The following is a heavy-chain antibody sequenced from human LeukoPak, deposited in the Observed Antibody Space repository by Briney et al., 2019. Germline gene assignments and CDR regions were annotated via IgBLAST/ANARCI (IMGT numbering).Heavy chain of an antibody. Sequence: GESLKISYKGSGYSFSSYWIGWVRQMPGKGLEWMGIIFPADSDTRYSPSFQGQVTISADKSISTAYLQWSSLKASDTAMYYCARAYSSGWYEYYYYAMDVWGQGTTVTVSS. CDR2: IFPADSDT. CDR1: GYSFSSYW. D-gene: IGHD6-19*01. V-gene: IGHV5-51*01. J-gene: IGHJ6*02. CDR3: ARAYSSGWYEYYYYAMDV.